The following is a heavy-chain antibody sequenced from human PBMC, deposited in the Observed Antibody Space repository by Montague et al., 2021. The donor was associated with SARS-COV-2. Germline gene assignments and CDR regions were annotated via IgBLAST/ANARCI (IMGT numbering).Heavy chain of an antibody. CDR3: GRDSVSYGLDV. CDR1: GASIDTGNHY. Sequence: TLSLTCRVSGASIDTGNHYWTWIRQSAGQGLEWIGNIYNSGPTNYNPSLMSRVTISLDRAKNHFSPLLSSVTAADTATYYCGRDSVSYGLDVWGQGTTVAGSS. D-gene: IGHD3-16*01. J-gene: IGHJ6*02. CDR2: IYNSGPT. V-gene: IGHV4-61*09.